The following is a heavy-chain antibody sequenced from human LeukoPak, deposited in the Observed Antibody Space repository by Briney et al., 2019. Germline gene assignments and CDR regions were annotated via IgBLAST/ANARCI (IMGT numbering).Heavy chain of an antibody. CDR3: ARVFRRGTFYYYYMDV. V-gene: IGHV4-34*01. CDR1: GGSFSGYY. J-gene: IGHJ6*03. D-gene: IGHD1-1*01. CDR2: INHSGST. Sequence: SETLSLTCAVYGGSFSGYYLSWIRQPPGKGLEWIGAINHSGSTNYNPSLKRRLTISVDTSKNQFSLKLSSVTAADTAVYYCARVFRRGTFYYYYMDVWGKGPTVTVSS.